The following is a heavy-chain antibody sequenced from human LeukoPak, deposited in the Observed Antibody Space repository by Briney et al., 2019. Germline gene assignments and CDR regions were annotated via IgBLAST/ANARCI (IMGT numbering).Heavy chain of an antibody. CDR2: IRSKANRYAT. J-gene: IGHJ4*02. V-gene: IGHV3-73*01. CDR1: GFTFSASA. Sequence: GGSLRLSCAASGFTFSASAIHWVRQASGKGLEWVGRIRSKANRYATAYAASVKGRFTISRDDSKKTAYLQMNSLKTEDTAVYYCTNLYSSGYQYCGQGTLATVSS. D-gene: IGHD6-19*01. CDR3: TNLYSSGYQY.